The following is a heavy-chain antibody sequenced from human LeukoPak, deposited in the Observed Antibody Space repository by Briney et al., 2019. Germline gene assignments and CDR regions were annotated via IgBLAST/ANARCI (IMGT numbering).Heavy chain of an antibody. CDR3: AKEKWFGEFGSGGFDY. Sequence: GGSLRLSCAASGFTFSSYAMSWVSQAPGKGLEWVSAISGRGGSTYYADSVKGRFTISRDNSKNTLYLQMNSLRAEDTAVYYCAKEKWFGEFGSGGFDYWGQGTLVTVSS. CDR2: ISGRGGST. V-gene: IGHV3-23*01. CDR1: GFTFSSYA. D-gene: IGHD3-10*01. J-gene: IGHJ4*02.